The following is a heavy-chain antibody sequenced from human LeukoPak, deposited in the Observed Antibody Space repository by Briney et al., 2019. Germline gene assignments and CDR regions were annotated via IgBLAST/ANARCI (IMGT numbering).Heavy chain of an antibody. CDR1: GFTFSSYG. CDR2: ISYDGSNK. J-gene: IGHJ4*02. CDR3: AKVVAAAGTGY. V-gene: IGHV3-30*18. Sequence: GVSLRLSCAASGFTFSSYGMHWVRQAPGKGLEWVAVISYDGSNKYYADSVKGRFTISRDNSKNTLYLQMNSLRAEDTAVYYCAKVVAAAGTGYWGQGTLVTVSS. D-gene: IGHD6-13*01.